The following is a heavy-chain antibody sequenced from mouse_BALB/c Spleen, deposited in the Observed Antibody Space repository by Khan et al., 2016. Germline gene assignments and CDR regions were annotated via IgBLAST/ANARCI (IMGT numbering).Heavy chain of an antibody. J-gene: IGHJ1*01. CDR3: ARSGGNYPYGYFDV. V-gene: IGHV3-2*02. D-gene: IGHD2-1*01. CDR2: ISYSGST. Sequence: EVELVESGPGLVKPSQSLSLTCTVTGYSITSDYAWNWIRQFPGNKLEWMGYISYSGSTSYNPSLKSRISITRDTSKNQFFLQLNSVTTEDTATYYCARSGGNYPYGYFDVWGAGTTVTVSS. CDR1: GYSITSDYA.